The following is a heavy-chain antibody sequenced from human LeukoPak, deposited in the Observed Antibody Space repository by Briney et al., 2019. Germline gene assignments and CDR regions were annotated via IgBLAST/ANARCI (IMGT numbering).Heavy chain of an antibody. V-gene: IGHV4-59*01. D-gene: IGHD1-1*01. CDR1: GGSIGSYY. Sequence: SETLSLTCTVSGGSIGSYYWSWIRQPPGKGLEWIGYIYYSGSTNYNPSLKSRVTISVDTSKNQFSLKLSSVTAADTAVYYCARFQYDLGAFDIWGQGTMVTVSS. CDR2: IYYSGST. J-gene: IGHJ3*02. CDR3: ARFQYDLGAFDI.